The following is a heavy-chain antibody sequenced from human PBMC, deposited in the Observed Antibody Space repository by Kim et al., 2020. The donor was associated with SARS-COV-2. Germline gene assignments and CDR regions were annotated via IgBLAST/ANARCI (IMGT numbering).Heavy chain of an antibody. V-gene: IGHV3-30*18. CDR2: ISYDGSNK. J-gene: IGHJ4*02. CDR3: ANGPTPRLRFLEWSTAVGGAPSGY. CDR1: GFTFSSYG. Sequence: GGSLRLSCAASGFTFSSYGMHWVRQAPGKGLEWVAVISYDGSNKYYADSVKGRFTISRDNSKNTLYLQMNSLRAEDTAVYYCANGPTPRLRFLEWSTAVGGAPSGYWGQGTLVTVSS. D-gene: IGHD3-3*01.